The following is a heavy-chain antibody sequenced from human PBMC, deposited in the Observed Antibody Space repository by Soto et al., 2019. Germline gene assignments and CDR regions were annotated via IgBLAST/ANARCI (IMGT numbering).Heavy chain of an antibody. Sequence: GASVKVSCKASGYTFTSYDINWVRQATGQGLEWMGWMNPNSGNTGYAQKFQGGVTMTRNTSISTAYMELSSLRSEDTAVYYCALLSSSWYVDYYYGMDVWGQGTTVTVSS. D-gene: IGHD6-13*01. CDR1: GYTFTSYD. CDR3: ALLSSSWYVDYYYGMDV. J-gene: IGHJ6*02. CDR2: MNPNSGNT. V-gene: IGHV1-8*01.